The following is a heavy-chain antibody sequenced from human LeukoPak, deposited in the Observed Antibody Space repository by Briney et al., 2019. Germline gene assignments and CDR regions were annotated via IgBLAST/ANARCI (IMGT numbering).Heavy chain of an antibody. CDR2: ISYDGSNK. CDR1: GFTFSSYG. CDR3: AKVGDGNWNSDFDY. D-gene: IGHD1-7*01. Sequence: PGVSLRRSCAASGFTFSSYGMHWVRQAPGKGLEWVAVISYDGSNKYYADSVKGRFTISRDNYKNPLYLQMNSLRAEDTAVYYCAKVGDGNWNSDFDYWGQGTLVTVSS. J-gene: IGHJ4*02. V-gene: IGHV3-30*18.